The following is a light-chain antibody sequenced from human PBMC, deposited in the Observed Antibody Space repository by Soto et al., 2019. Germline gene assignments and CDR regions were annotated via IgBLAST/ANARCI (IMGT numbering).Light chain of an antibody. CDR3: AAWDDSLNGRYV. J-gene: IGLJ1*01. Sequence: QSVLTQPPSASGTPGQRVTISCSRDRSNIGSNSVNWYQQLPGTAPKLLIYSNNQRPSGVPDRFSGSKSGTSASLAISGLQSEDEADYYCAAWDDSLNGRYVFGNGTKVTVL. CDR2: SNN. V-gene: IGLV1-44*01. CDR1: RSNIGSNS.